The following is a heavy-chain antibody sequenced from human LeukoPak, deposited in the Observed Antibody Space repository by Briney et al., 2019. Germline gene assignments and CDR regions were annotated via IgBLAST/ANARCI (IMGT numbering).Heavy chain of an antibody. CDR3: ARRLQHNWFDP. CDR2: IYHCGST. D-gene: IGHD5-24*01. J-gene: IGHJ5*02. CDR1: GYSISSGYY. V-gene: IGHV4-38-2*01. Sequence: PSETLSLTCAVSGYSISSGYYWGWIRQPPGKGLEWIGSIYHCGSTYYNPSLKSRVTISVDTSKNQFSLKLSSVTAADTAVYYCARRLQHNWFDPWGQGTLVTVSS.